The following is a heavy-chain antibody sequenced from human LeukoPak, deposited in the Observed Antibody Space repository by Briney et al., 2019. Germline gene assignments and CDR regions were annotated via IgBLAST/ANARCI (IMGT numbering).Heavy chain of an antibody. CDR2: IGPAGDT. J-gene: IGHJ4*02. CDR1: GFTLSTYN. D-gene: IGHD6-19*01. V-gene: IGHV3-13*01. Sequence: GGSLRVSCAATGFTLSTYNMHWVRQATGKGLEWVSAIGPAGDTYYSGSVKGRFTISRENAKNSLYLQMNSMRAGDTAVYYCARVRISAWILDYWGQGALVTVSS. CDR3: ARVRISAWILDY.